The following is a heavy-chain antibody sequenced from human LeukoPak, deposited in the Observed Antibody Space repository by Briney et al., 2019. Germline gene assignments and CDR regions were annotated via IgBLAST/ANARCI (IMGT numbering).Heavy chain of an antibody. V-gene: IGHV3-74*01. CDR1: GFTFSSYW. CDR3: ARGGDYKNDY. D-gene: IGHD4-17*01. J-gene: IGHJ4*02. Sequence: GGSLRLSCAASGFTFSSYWMHWVRQTPGKGLVWVSRINGAGSSISYADSVKGRVTISRDNAKDTLYLQMNNLRAEDTAVYYCARGGDYKNDYWGQGTLVTVSS. CDR2: INGAGSSI.